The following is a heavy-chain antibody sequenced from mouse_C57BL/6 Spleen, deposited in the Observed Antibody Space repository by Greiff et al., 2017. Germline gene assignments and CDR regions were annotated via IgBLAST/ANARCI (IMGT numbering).Heavy chain of an antibody. D-gene: IGHD1-1*01. CDR1: GFTFSSYA. CDR2: ISDGGSYT. Sequence: EVKVVESGGGLVKPGGSLKLSCAASGFTFSSYAMSWVRQTPEKRLEWVATISDGGSYTYYPDNVKGRFTISRDNAKNNLYLQMSNLKSEDTAMYYCARDYYGSSYGYFDVWGTGTTVTVSA. V-gene: IGHV5-4*03. J-gene: IGHJ1*03. CDR3: ARDYYGSSYGYFDV.